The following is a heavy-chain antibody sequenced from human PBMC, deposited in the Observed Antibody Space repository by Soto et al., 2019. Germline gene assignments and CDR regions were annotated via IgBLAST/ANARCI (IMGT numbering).Heavy chain of an antibody. Sequence: EVQLVESGGGLVQPGGSLRLSCAASGFTFSGYAIHWVRQAPGKGLEYVSAISANGHSTYYADSVMGRFTISRDNSRSTVSVQMGSLRPEDMGVYYCVRVSPDAYGDYWGQGTLVIVSS. V-gene: IGHV3-64*07. CDR3: VRVSPDAYGDY. CDR1: GFTFSGYA. CDR2: ISANGHST. J-gene: IGHJ4*02. D-gene: IGHD4-17*01.